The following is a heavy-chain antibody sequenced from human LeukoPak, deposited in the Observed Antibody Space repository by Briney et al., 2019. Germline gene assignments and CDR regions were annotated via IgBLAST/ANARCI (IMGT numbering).Heavy chain of an antibody. CDR3: ARGRDSSSWYFVGGSEGFDY. D-gene: IGHD6-13*01. J-gene: IGHJ4*02. CDR1: GGSISSYY. CDR2: IYTSGST. Sequence: SETLSLTCTVSGGSISSYYWSWIRQPAGKGLEWIGRIYTSGSTNYNPSLKSRVTMSVDTSRNQFSLKLSSVTAADTAVYYCARGRDSSSWYFVGGSEGFDYWGQGTLVTVSS. V-gene: IGHV4-4*07.